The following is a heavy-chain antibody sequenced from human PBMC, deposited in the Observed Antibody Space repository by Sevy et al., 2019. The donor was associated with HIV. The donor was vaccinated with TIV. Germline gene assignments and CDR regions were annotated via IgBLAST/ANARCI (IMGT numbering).Heavy chain of an antibody. D-gene: IGHD5-12*01. CDR2: IYPGDSDT. V-gene: IGHV5-51*01. CDR3: ARVIVATTYPIRVHESDI. J-gene: IGHJ3*02. CDR1: GYRFTNYW. Sequence: GESLKISCKGSGYRFTNYWLGWVRQMPGKGLEWVGMIYPGDSDTRYSPSFQGQVSISADKSISTAYLQWTSLKAADTAMYYCARVIVATTYPIRVHESDIWGQGTMVTVSS.